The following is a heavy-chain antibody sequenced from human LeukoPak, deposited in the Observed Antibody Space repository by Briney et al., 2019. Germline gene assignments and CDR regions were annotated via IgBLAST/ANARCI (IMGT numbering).Heavy chain of an antibody. CDR1: GFTFSSYS. CDR3: ARDRYYGSGSYYDVGDY. Sequence: GGSLRLSCAASGFTFSSYSMNWVRQAPGKGLEWVSSISSSSSYIYYADSVKGRFTISRDNAKNSLYLQMNSLRAEDTAVYYCARDRYYGSGSYYDVGDYWGQGTLVTVSS. V-gene: IGHV3-21*01. J-gene: IGHJ4*02. CDR2: ISSSSSYI. D-gene: IGHD3-10*01.